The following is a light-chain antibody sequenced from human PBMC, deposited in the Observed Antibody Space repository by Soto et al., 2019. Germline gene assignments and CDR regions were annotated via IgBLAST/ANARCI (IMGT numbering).Light chain of an antibody. V-gene: IGKV3-20*01. Sequence: VLTQSPDSLSLSPGERATLFCRSNQYISTKLAWYQQKPGRAPRLLFSGASSRATDTPDRFSGSGSGTDFTLIISGVEAEDFAIYYCQQYGTSQLTFGGGTEVEI. CDR2: GAS. CDR1: QYISTK. CDR3: QQYGTSQLT. J-gene: IGKJ4*01.